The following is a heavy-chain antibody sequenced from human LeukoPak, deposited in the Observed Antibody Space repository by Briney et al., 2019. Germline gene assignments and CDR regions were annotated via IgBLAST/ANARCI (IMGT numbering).Heavy chain of an antibody. CDR3: ARGGLDSNYFDS. V-gene: IGHV4-34*01. D-gene: IGHD4-11*01. CDR2: INDSGST. Sequence: SETLSLTCVVYGGSFSGYYWTWIRQPPGKELEWIGEINDSGSTKYMPSLRSRVTILVDPSKNQVSLKVNSVTAAYTAVYYCARGGLDSNYFDSWGQGVLLTVSS. J-gene: IGHJ4*02. CDR1: GGSFSGYY.